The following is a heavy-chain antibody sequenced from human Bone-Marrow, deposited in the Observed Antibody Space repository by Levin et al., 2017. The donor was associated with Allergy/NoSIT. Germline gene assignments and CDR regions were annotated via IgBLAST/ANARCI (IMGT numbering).Heavy chain of an antibody. V-gene: IGHV3-21*01. CDR3: ATTLRGSGSFQD. Sequence: PGGSLRLSCAASGFTFSGYTMNWVRQAPGKGLEWVSTFSSTNNYIYYADSGKGRFTISRDNAKNSLYLQLNRLRVEDTAVYYCATTLRGSGSFQDWGQGTLVTVSS. D-gene: IGHD3-10*01. CDR1: GFTFSGYT. CDR2: FSSTNNYI. J-gene: IGHJ4*02.